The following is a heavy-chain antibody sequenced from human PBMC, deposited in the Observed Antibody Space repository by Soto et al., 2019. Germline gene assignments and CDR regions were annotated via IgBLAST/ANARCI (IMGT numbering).Heavy chain of an antibody. Sequence: EVQWLESGGGLVQPAWSLTLSCATSGFTFCSYAMVWVRQAAEEGLEWVESISNNGDTAYYADSVKGRFTISRGNSENTLYLQMNGLIADATALYFCAKSRIFIGGIVTLLDSWCHGTQVTVSS. CDR1: GFTFCSYA. CDR3: AKSRIFIGGIVTLLDS. D-gene: IGHD3-10*01. V-gene: IGHV3-23*01. CDR2: ISNNGDTA. J-gene: IGHJ5*01.